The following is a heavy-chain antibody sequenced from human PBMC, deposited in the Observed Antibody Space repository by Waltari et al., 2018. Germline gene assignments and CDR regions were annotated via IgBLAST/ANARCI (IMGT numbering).Heavy chain of an antibody. D-gene: IGHD1-26*01. CDR3: ARDHGVSYLEGALDI. J-gene: IGHJ3*02. CDR2: IYRGGRT. V-gene: IGHV3-53*02. Sequence: EVQLVETGGGLIQPGGSLRLSCAASGFTVSSSYMTWVRQAPGKGLEGCAVIYRGGRTVYAAPGKGRFTISRDDSKNTLYLQMSNLRAEDTAVYYCARDHGVSYLEGALDIWGQGTMVTVSS. CDR1: GFTVSSSY.